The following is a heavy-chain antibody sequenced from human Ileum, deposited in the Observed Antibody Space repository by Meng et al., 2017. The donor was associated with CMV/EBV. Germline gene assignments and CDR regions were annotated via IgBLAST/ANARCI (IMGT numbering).Heavy chain of an antibody. CDR2: ISLGNGQT. V-gene: IGHV1-18*04. CDR3: ARDVWGIDY. J-gene: IGHJ4*02. Sequence: QVHLPQAGTQGKTPGASVKLPCKTSGYNFTAHNIGWVRQAPGQGIEWVGWISLGNGQTVYGHKLQGRVTVTTDTSTNTAYMELRNLRSDDTAMYYCARDVWGIDYWGQGTLVTVSS. CDR1: GYNFTAHN. D-gene: IGHD7-27*01.